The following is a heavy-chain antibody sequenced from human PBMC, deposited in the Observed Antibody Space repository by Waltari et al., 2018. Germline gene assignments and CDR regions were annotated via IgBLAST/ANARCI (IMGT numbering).Heavy chain of an antibody. CDR1: GFTFSKAR. CDR3: LFVDTALIIPDVFDL. V-gene: IGHV3-15*01. D-gene: IGHD5-18*01. CDR2: IKSTVDGGTT. J-gene: IGHJ3*01. Sequence: EVQLVESGGGLVKPGGSLRLSCSASGFTFSKARMNWMRQAPGKGLEWVGRIKSTVDGGTTDYAAPVQGRFTISRDDSKNTLYLQMSSLRTEDTAVYYCLFVDTALIIPDVFDLWGQGTLVTVSS.